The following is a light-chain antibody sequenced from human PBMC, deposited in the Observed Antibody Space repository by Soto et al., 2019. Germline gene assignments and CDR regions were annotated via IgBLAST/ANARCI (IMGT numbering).Light chain of an antibody. CDR2: GAS. CDR3: QQYGSSPAT. V-gene: IGKV3-20*01. Sequence: ELVLTQSPGTLSLSPGERATLSCRASQSVSSSYLAWYQQKPGQAPRLLIYGASSRATGIPDRFSGSGSGTDFTLTISRLEPEDFAVYYCQQYGSSPATFGGGTKVDIK. CDR1: QSVSSSY. J-gene: IGKJ4*01.